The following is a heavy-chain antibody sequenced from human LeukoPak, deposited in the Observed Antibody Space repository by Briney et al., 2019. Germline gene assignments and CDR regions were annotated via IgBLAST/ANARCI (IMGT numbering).Heavy chain of an antibody. CDR3: ARDLTPRLYYFDY. V-gene: IGHV3-30-3*01. Sequence: GGSLRLSCAASGFTFSSYAMHWVRQAPGKGLEWVAVISYDGSNKYYADSVKGRFTISRDNSKNTLYLQMNSLRAEDTAVYYCARDLTPRLYYFDYWGQGTLVTVSS. J-gene: IGHJ4*02. CDR1: GFTFSSYA. D-gene: IGHD2/OR15-2a*01. CDR2: ISYDGSNK.